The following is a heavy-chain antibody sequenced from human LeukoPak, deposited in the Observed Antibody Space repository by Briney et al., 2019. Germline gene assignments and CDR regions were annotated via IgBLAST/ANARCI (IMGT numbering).Heavy chain of an antibody. Sequence: GGSLRLSCAASGFTFSSYWMAWVRQAPGKGLEWVANIKTDGYDKYYVDSLKGRFTISRDNSKNTLYLQMNSLRAEDTAVYYCASLNFDWLLEYWGQGTLVTVSS. V-gene: IGHV3-7*03. CDR2: IKTDGYDK. CDR3: ASLNFDWLLEY. D-gene: IGHD3-9*01. CDR1: GFTFSSYW. J-gene: IGHJ4*02.